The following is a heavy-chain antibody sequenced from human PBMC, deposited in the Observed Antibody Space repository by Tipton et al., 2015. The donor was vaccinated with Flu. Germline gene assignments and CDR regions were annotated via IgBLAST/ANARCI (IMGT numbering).Heavy chain of an antibody. CDR3: AREHPPSITVLGGITDYFGMDV. CDR1: GFPFSDDY. V-gene: IGHV3-11*01. J-gene: IGHJ6*02. D-gene: IGHD3-3*01. Sequence: QLVQSGGGLVKPGGYLRLSCAASGFPFSDDYMSWIRQAPGKGLEWISHISSSGSTINYADSVKGRFTISRDNAKNSLYLQMNSLGPEDTAVYYCAREHPPSITVLGGITDYFGMDVWGQGTTVTV. CDR2: ISSSGSTI.